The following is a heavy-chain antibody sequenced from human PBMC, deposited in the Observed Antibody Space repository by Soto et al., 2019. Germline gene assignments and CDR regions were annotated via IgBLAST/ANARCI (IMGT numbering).Heavy chain of an antibody. V-gene: IGHV3-11*01. CDR1: GFTFSDYY. CDR3: ARKNVDTAMVSPPNFDY. CDR2: ISSSGSTI. D-gene: IGHD5-18*01. Sequence: QVQLVESGGGLVKPGGSLRLSCAASGFTFSDYYMSWIRQAPGKGLEWVSYISSSGSTIYYADSVKGRFTISRDNAKNSLYLQMNSLRADDTAVYYCARKNVDTAMVSPPNFDYWGQGTLVTVSS. J-gene: IGHJ4*02.